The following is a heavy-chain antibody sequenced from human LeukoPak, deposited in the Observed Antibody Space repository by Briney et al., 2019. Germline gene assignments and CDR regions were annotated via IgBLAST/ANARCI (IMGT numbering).Heavy chain of an antibody. V-gene: IGHV6-1*01. CDR2: TYYRSKWYN. Sequence: SQTLSLTCAISGDSVSSNSAAWNWIRQSPSRGLEWLGRTYYRSKWYNDYAVSVKGRITINPDTSKNQFSLQLNSVTPEDTAVYYCARAPRDCSSTSCYGYYGMDVWGQGTTVTVSS. CDR3: ARAPRDCSSTSCYGYYGMDV. CDR1: GDSVSSNSAA. D-gene: IGHD2-2*01. J-gene: IGHJ6*02.